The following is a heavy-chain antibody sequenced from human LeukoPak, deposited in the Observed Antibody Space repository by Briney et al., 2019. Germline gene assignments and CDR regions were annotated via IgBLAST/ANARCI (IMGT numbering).Heavy chain of an antibody. Sequence: TSSETLSLTCAVYGGSFSGYYWSWIRQPPGKGLEWIGEINHSGSTNYNPSLKSRVTISVDTSKNQFSLKLSSVTAADTAVYYCARHIKSGYSRSWSSFDYWGQGALVTVSS. V-gene: IGHV4-34*01. CDR3: ARHIKSGYSRSWSSFDY. CDR2: INHSGST. D-gene: IGHD6-13*01. CDR1: GGSFSGYY. J-gene: IGHJ4*02.